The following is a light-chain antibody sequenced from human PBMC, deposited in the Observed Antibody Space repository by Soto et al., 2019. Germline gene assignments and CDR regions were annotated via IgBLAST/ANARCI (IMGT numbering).Light chain of an antibody. CDR3: QQRIAWPRT. Sequence: EIVLTQSPGTLSLSPGERATLSCRANQSVDIYLAWYQQTPGQAPRLLIYETSNRATGIPARFSGSGSGTDFTLTISSLEPEDFAVYYCQQRIAWPRTFGQGTKVDIK. J-gene: IGKJ1*01. V-gene: IGKV3-11*01. CDR2: ETS. CDR1: QSVDIY.